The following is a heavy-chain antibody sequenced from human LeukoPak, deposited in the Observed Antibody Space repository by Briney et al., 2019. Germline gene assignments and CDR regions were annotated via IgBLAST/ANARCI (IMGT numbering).Heavy chain of an antibody. V-gene: IGHV1-8*01. J-gene: IGHJ5*02. D-gene: IGHD3-16*01. CDR3: AIEILTFQGNT. CDR2: MNPNSGNT. CDR1: GYSFTSYD. Sequence: ASVKVSCKASGYSFTSYDINWVRQATGQGLEWMGWMNPNSGNTGYAQKFQGRVTMTRDTSISTAYMELSSLRSEDTAVYYCAIEILTFQGNTWAQGPLVTVSS.